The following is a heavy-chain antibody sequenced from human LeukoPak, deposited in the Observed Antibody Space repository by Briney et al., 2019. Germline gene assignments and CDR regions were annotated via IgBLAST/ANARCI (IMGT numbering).Heavy chain of an antibody. V-gene: IGHV3-23*01. D-gene: IGHD3-22*01. CDR2: ISGSGGST. Sequence: GGSLRLSCAASGFTFDSYSMSWVRQAPGKGLEWVSAISGSGGSTYYADSVKGRFTISRDNSKNTLYLQMNSLRAEDTAVYYCAKGGYYYDSSGYYWGQGTLVTVSS. J-gene: IGHJ4*02. CDR3: AKGGYYYDSSGYY. CDR1: GFTFDSYS.